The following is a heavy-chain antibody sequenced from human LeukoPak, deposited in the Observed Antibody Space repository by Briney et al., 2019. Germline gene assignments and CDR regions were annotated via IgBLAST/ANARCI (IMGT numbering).Heavy chain of an antibody. CDR1: GGSFSGYY. CDR2: INHSGST. CDR3: ARVCSEIRTLRNYFDY. Sequence: SETLSLTCAVYGGSFSGYYWSWIRQPPGEGLEWLGEINHSGSTNYNPSLKSRVTISVDTSKNQFSLKLSSVTAADTAVYYCARVCSEIRTLRNYFDYWGQGTLVTVSS. D-gene: IGHD3-10*02. V-gene: IGHV4-34*01. J-gene: IGHJ4*02.